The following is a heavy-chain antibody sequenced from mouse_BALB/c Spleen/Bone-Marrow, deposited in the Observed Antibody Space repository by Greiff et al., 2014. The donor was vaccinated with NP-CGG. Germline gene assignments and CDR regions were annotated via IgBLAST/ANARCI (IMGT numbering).Heavy chain of an antibody. V-gene: IGHV1-4*01. J-gene: IGHJ3*01. CDR1: GYTFTSYT. CDR2: INPSSGYT. CDR3: ALANWDIGGPFAY. D-gene: IGHD4-1*01. Sequence: VQLQESGAELARPGASVKISCKASGYTFTSYTMHWVKQRPGQGLEWIGYINPSSGYTNYNQKFKDKATLTADKSSSTAYMQLSSLTSEDSAVHYCALANWDIGGPFAYWGQGTLVTVSA.